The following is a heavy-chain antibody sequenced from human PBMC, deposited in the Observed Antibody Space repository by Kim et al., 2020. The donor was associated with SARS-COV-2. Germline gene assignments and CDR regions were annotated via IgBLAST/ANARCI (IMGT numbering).Heavy chain of an antibody. Sequence: ASVKVSCKASGYTFTSFAMHWVRQAPGQRLEWMGWINGDNGNTKYSQKFLDRVTITRDTSASTAYMELSSLRSEDTAVYYCARSGVCGGTCYFYYYYGMDVWGQGTTVTVS. V-gene: IGHV1-3*01. CDR1: GYTFTSFA. J-gene: IGHJ6*02. D-gene: IGHD2-15*01. CDR3: ARSGVCGGTCYFYYYYGMDV. CDR2: INGDNGNT.